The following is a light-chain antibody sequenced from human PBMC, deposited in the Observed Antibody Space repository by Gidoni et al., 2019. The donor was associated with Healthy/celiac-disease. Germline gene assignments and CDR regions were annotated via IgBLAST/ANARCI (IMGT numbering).Light chain of an antibody. Sequence: SYVLTQPHSVSVAPGQTARITCGGNTIGSKSVHWYQQKTGQAPVLFVYDDSDRPSGFPERFSGSNSGNTATLTISRVYAVDEADYYCQVWDSSTLFGGGTKLTVL. CDR2: DDS. CDR3: QVWDSSTL. J-gene: IGLJ2*01. CDR1: TIGSKS. V-gene: IGLV3-21*02.